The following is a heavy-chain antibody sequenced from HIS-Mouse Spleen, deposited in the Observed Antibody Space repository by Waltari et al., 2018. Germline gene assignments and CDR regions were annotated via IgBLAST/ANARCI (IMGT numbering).Heavy chain of an antibody. CDR1: GFTFVNYW. D-gene: IGHD4-17*01. J-gene: IGHJ4*02. CDR2: IKQDGSEK. CDR3: ARRLAPDY. Sequence: EVQLVGSGGGLVQPGGSLRLSFSASGFTFVNYWMRWCRQAPGQGLEWVANIKQDGSEKYYVDSVKGRFTISRDNAKNSLYLQMNSLRAEDTAVYYCARRLAPDYWGQGTLVTVSS. V-gene: IGHV3-7*01.